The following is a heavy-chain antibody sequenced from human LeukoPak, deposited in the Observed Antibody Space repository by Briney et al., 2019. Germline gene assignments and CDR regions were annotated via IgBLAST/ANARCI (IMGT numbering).Heavy chain of an antibody. CDR3: ARHPNYYDSSGYHYAPVDY. CDR1: GYSFTSYW. V-gene: IGHV5-51*01. D-gene: IGHD3-22*01. Sequence: GESLKISCKGSGYSFTSYWIGWVRQMPGKGLEWMGIIYPGDSDTRYSPSFQGQVTISADKSISTAYLQWSSLKASDTAMYYCARHPNYYDSSGYHYAPVDYWGQGTLVTVSS. J-gene: IGHJ4*02. CDR2: IYPGDSDT.